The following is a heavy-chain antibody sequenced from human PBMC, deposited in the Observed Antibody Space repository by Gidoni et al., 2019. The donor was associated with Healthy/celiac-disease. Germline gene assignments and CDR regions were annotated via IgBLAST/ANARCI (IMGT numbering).Heavy chain of an antibody. D-gene: IGHD4-17*01. J-gene: IGHJ5*02. Sequence: RVTITADKSTSTAYMELSSLRSEDTAVYYCARADYRFDPWGQGTLVTVSS. CDR3: ARADYRFDP. V-gene: IGHV1-69*04.